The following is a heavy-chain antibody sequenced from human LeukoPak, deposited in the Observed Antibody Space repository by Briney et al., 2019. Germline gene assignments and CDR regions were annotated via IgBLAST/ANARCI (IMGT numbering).Heavy chain of an antibody. D-gene: IGHD4-11*01. CDR3: VRDQCVTTIDD. CDR2: ISSSGSTI. Sequence: GGSLSLSCAASGLTFYDHYMSCIRQAPGERLEWVSYISSSGSTIYHADSVKGRFTISRDNAKHSLYLQMDSVRAEDTAVYYCVRDQCVTTIDDWGQGTLVTVSS. J-gene: IGHJ4*02. CDR1: GLTFYDHY. V-gene: IGHV3-11*01.